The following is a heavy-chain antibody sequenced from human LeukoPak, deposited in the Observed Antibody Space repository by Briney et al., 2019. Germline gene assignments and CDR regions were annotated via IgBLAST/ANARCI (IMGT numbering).Heavy chain of an antibody. D-gene: IGHD3-22*01. CDR2: ISGSSSTI. J-gene: IGHJ4*02. Sequence: GGSLRLSCAASGFTFSSYAMHWVRQAPGKGLEWGSYISGSSSTIYYADSVKGRFTISRDNGKNTLYLQMNSLRAEDTAVYYCARGSTYYDSSGQVPFDYWGQGTLVTVSS. CDR1: GFTFSSYA. V-gene: IGHV3-48*01. CDR3: ARGSTYYDSSGQVPFDY.